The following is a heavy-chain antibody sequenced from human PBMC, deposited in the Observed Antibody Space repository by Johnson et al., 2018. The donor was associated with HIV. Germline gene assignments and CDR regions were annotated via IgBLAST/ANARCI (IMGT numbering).Heavy chain of an antibody. Sequence: VQLVESGGGLVQPGGSLRVSCAASGFTFRSYWMSWVRQAPGKGLEWVATINQDGSEKYYVDSVQGRFTISRDNSKNTMYLQMNSLRTEDTAVYYCANLGDYGGNNGFDIWGQGTMVTVSS. CDR3: ANLGDYGGNNGFDI. CDR1: GFTFRSYW. J-gene: IGHJ3*02. CDR2: INQDGSEK. D-gene: IGHD4-23*01. V-gene: IGHV3-7*01.